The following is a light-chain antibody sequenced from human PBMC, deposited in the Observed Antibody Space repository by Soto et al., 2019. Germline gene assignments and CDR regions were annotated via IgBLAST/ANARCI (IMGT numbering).Light chain of an antibody. CDR2: KAS. CDR3: QHYNSYSEA. V-gene: IGKV1-5*03. CDR1: QTISSC. Sequence: DIQMTQSPATLSGSVGDRVTITCRASQTISSCFAWYQHKPGTAPTLLIYKASTLNSGVPSRFSGSGSGTEFTLTISSLQPDDFATYYCQHYNSYSEAFGQGTKVDI. J-gene: IGKJ1*01.